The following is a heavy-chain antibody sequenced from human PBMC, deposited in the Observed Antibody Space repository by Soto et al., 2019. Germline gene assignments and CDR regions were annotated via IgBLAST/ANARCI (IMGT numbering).Heavy chain of an antibody. CDR2: ISWNSGSI. D-gene: IGHD2-15*01. CDR3: AKDSFDCSGGSCYSFDY. J-gene: IGHJ4*02. Sequence: GGSLRLSCAASGFTFDDYAMHWVRQAPGKGLEWVSGISWNSGSIGYAESVKGRFTISRDNAKNSLYLQMNSLRAEDTALYYGAKDSFDCSGGSCYSFDYWGQGTLVTVSS. CDR1: GFTFDDYA. V-gene: IGHV3-9*01.